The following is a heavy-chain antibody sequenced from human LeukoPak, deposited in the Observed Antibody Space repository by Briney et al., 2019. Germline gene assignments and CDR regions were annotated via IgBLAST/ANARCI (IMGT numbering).Heavy chain of an antibody. D-gene: IGHD7-27*01. V-gene: IGHV3-30*02. J-gene: IGHJ4*02. CDR3: GRGHWGLDY. Sequence: PGGSLRLSCAASGFTFSSYGMHWVRQAPGKGLEWVSFIRYDGSDKYYADSVRGRFTISRDNAKNSLFLQMNSLRAEDTAVYYCGRGHWGLDYWGQGTLVTVSS. CDR1: GFTFSSYG. CDR2: IRYDGSDK.